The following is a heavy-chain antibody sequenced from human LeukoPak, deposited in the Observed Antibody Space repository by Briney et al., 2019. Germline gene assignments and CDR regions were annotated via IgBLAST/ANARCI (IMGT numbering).Heavy chain of an antibody. V-gene: IGHV3-49*03. D-gene: IGHD2-15*01. J-gene: IGHJ4*02. CDR1: GFTFGDYA. Sequence: PGGSLRLSCIASGFTFGDYAMNWFRQAPGKGLEWVGFIRSKTCGGTTDYAASVKGRFTISRDDSKSIAYLQMNSLKTEDTAVYYCSREPHCSGDSCPPYFFDYWGQGTLVTVSS. CDR3: SREPHCSGDSCPPYFFDY. CDR2: IRSKTCGGTT.